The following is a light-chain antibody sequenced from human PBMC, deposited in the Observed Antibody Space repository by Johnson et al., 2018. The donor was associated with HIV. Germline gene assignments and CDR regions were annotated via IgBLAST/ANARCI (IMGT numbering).Light chain of an antibody. V-gene: IGLV1-51*01. CDR1: SSNIGNNY. CDR2: DNN. J-gene: IGLJ1*01. CDR3: GGWDSSLSTYV. Sequence: QSVLTQPPSVSAAPGQKVTISCSGSSSNIGNNYVSWYKQLPGTAPKLLIYDNNKRPSEIPDRFSGSKSGTSATLVITGLQTGDEAEYYCGGWDSSLSTYVFGTGTKVTVL.